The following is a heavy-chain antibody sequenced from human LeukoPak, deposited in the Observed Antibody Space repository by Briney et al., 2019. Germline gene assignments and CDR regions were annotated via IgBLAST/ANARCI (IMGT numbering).Heavy chain of an antibody. D-gene: IGHD1-7*01. CDR2: ISYDGSNK. CDR1: GFTFSSYG. CDR3: AKVETGTTKGGWFDP. Sequence: GGSLRLSCAAPGFTFSSYGMHWVRQAPGKGLEWVAVISYDGSNKYYADSVKGRFTISRDNSKNTLYLQMNSLRAEDTAVYYCAKVETGTTKGGWFDPWGQGTLVTVSS. V-gene: IGHV3-30*18. J-gene: IGHJ5*02.